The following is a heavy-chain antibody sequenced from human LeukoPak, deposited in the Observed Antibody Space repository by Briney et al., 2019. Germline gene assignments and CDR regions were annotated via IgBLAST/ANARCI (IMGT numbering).Heavy chain of an antibody. Sequence: GGSLRLSCAASGFIFSNYAMSWVRQAPGKGPEWVSVISASGSTTYYADSVKGRFTISRDNSKNTLYLQMNSLRAEDTAVYYCAKTITGSYFRLDYWGQGTLVTVSS. CDR3: AKTITGSYFRLDY. CDR2: ISASGSTT. V-gene: IGHV3-23*01. J-gene: IGHJ4*02. D-gene: IGHD3-10*01. CDR1: GFIFSNYA.